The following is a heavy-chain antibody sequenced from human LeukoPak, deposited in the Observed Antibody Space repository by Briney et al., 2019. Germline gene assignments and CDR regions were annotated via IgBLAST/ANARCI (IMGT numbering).Heavy chain of an antibody. V-gene: IGHV4-39*07. D-gene: IGHD6-19*01. J-gene: IGHJ2*01. Sequence: SETLSLTCTVSGGSISGSSYYWGWIRQPPGKGLEWIGSIYYSGSTNYNPSLKSRVTISVDTSKNQFSLKLSSVTAADTAVYYCARDYSSGWYLGRYFDLWGRGTLVTVSS. CDR3: ARDYSSGWYLGRYFDL. CDR1: GGSISGSSYY. CDR2: IYYSGST.